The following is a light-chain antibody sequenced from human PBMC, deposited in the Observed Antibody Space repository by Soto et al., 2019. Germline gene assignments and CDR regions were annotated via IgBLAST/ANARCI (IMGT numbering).Light chain of an antibody. CDR1: SSDVGGYHY. CDR3: CSYAGSSTFV. Sequence: QSVLTQPASVSGSPGQSITISCTGTSSDVGGYHYVSWYQQYPGKAPKVMIYDVSNRPSGVSNRFSGSKSGNTASLTISGLQAEDEADYYCCSYAGSSTFVFGTGTKVTVL. CDR2: DVS. J-gene: IGLJ1*01. V-gene: IGLV2-23*02.